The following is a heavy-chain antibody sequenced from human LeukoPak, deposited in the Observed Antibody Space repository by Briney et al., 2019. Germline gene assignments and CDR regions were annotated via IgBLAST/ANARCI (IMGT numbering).Heavy chain of an antibody. CDR1: GGSISSYY. J-gene: IGHJ4*02. CDR2: IYYSGST. V-gene: IGHV4-59*01. Sequence: ETLSLTCTVSGGSISSYYWSWIRQPPGKGLEWIGYIYYSGSTNYNPSLKSRVTISVDTSKNQFSLKLSSVTAADTAVYYCARAPGGSGDYWGQGTLVTVSS. CDR3: ARAPGGSGDY. D-gene: IGHD3-10*01.